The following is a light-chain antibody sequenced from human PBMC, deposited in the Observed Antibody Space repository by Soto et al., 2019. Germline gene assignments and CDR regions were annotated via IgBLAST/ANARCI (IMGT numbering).Light chain of an antibody. CDR1: QGISTY. CDR3: QGHSTHPRT. J-gene: IGKJ1*01. Sequence: DIQLTQSPSFLPASVGDTVTITGRASQGISTYLAWYQHQTGKAHKNLIYGASTLKSGVPSRFSGSGSGTEFTLTISSLQPEDFPTYNCQGHSTHPRTFGPGTRWIS. V-gene: IGKV1-9*01. CDR2: GAS.